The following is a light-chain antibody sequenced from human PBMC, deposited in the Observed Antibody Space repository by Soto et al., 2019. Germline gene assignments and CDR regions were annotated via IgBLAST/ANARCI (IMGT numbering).Light chain of an antibody. V-gene: IGKV1-5*01. CDR1: QTTNTW. J-gene: IGKJ2*01. Sequence: DIQMTQFPSTLSASVGDRVTITCRASQTTNTWLAWYQQKPGTAPKLLIYDASSLEGGIPSRFSASGSGTEFTLNISSLQPDDLATYYCQQYISYPYTFGQGTKVEIK. CDR3: QQYISYPYT. CDR2: DAS.